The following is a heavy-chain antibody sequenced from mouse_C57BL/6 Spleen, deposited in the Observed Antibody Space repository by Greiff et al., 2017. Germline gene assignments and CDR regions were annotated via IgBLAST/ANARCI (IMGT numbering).Heavy chain of an antibody. J-gene: IGHJ2*01. Sequence: EVQVVESGEGLVKPGGSLKLSCAASGFTFSSYAMSWVRQTPEKRLEWVAYISSGGDYIYYADTVKGRFTISRDKARNTLYLQMSSLKSEDTAMYDCTRETVAELSYYFDYWGKGTTLTVSS. CDR2: ISSGGDYI. D-gene: IGHD1-1*01. CDR1: GFTFSSYA. CDR3: TRETVAELSYYFDY. V-gene: IGHV5-9-1*02.